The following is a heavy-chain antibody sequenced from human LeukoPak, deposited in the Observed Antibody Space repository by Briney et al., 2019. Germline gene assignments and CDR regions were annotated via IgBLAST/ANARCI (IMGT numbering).Heavy chain of an antibody. CDR1: GGSITTYY. V-gene: IGHV4-59*01. Sequence: PSETLSLTCSVSGGSITTYYWSWIRQPPGKGLEWIGYLHKNGRTNYNSSLKSRVTISVNTSKNQFSLTLSSVTAADTAVYYCARVRGYSDYDYVSLIDYWGQGTLVTVSS. CDR3: ARVRGYSDYDYVSLIDY. CDR2: LHKNGRT. J-gene: IGHJ4*02. D-gene: IGHD5-12*01.